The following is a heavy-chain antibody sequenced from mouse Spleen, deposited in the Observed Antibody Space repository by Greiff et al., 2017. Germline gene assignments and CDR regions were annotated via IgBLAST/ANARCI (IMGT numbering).Heavy chain of an antibody. D-gene: IGHD2-1*01. Sequence: QVQLQQPGTELVKPGASVKLSCKASGYTFTSYWMHWVKQRPGQGLEWIGNINPSNGGTNYNEKFKSKATLTVDKSSSTAYMQLSSLTSEDSAVYYCAREGIYYGNYYAMDYWGQGTSVTVSS. CDR1: GYTFTSYW. J-gene: IGHJ4*01. CDR3: AREGIYYGNYYAMDY. CDR2: INPSNGGT. V-gene: IGHV1-53*01.